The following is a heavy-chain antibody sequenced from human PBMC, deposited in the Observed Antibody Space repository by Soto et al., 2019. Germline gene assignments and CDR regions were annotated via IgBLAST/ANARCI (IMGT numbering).Heavy chain of an antibody. J-gene: IGHJ6*02. Sequence: GESLKISCKGSGYSFTSYWIGWVRQMPGKGLEWMGIIYPGDSDTRYSPSFQGQVTISADKSISTAYLQWSSLKASDTAMYYCARPGVGQWPNPGGMDVWGQGTTVTVSS. CDR1: GYSFTSYW. D-gene: IGHD6-19*01. V-gene: IGHV5-51*01. CDR3: ARPGVGQWPNPGGMDV. CDR2: IYPGDSDT.